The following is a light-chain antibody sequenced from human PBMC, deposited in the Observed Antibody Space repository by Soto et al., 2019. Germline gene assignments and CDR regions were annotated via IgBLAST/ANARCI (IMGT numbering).Light chain of an antibody. Sequence: AIRMTQSPSSFSASTGDRVTITCRASQGISSYLAWYQQKPGKAPKLLIYAASTLQSGVPSRFSCSGSGTDFTLTISCLQSEDVATYYCQQYYSYPQTFGQGNKV. CDR2: AAS. J-gene: IGKJ1*01. V-gene: IGKV1-8*01. CDR3: QQYYSYPQT. CDR1: QGISSY.